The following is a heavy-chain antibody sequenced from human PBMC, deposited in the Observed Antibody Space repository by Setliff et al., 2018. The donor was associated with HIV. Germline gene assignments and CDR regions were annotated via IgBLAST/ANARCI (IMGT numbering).Heavy chain of an antibody. V-gene: IGHV4-34*01. CDR3: AAGLHYYDSTGYPLTFDY. Sequence: SETLSLTCAVYGGSFSGYYWSWIRQPPGKGLEWIGEINHSGSTNYNPSLKSRVTISVDTSKNQFSLKLSSVTAADTAVYYCAAGLHYYDSTGYPLTFDYWGQGALVTVSS. J-gene: IGHJ4*02. CDR2: INHSGST. CDR1: GGSFSGYY. D-gene: IGHD3-22*01.